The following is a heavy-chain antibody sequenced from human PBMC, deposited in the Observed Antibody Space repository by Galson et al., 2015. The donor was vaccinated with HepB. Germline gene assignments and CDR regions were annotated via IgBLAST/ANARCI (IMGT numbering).Heavy chain of an antibody. V-gene: IGHV3-23*01. D-gene: IGHD6-19*01. CDR2: TSGSGGST. J-gene: IGHJ4*02. CDR1: GFTYSSHA. CDR3: AKDPLGYSSGWYPGEDY. Sequence: FLRLSCAASGFTYSSHAMSWVRQAPGKGLEWVSATSGSGGSTYYADSVKGRFTIPSDNSKNTLYLQMNSQRDEDTAVYYCAKDPLGYSSGWYPGEDYWGQGTLVTVSS.